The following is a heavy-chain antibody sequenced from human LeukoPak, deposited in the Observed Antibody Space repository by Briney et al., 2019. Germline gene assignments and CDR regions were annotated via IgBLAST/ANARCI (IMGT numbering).Heavy chain of an antibody. CDR1: GFTFSSYW. CDR2: IKQDGSEK. D-gene: IGHD6-19*01. V-gene: IGHV3-7*01. CDR3: ARDLRGSGWYFDY. J-gene: IGHJ4*02. Sequence: GGSLRLSCAVSGFTFSSYWMSWVRQAPGKGLEWAANIKQDGSEKYYVDSVKGRFTISRDNAKNSLYLQMNSLRGEDTAVYYCARDLRGSGWYFDYWGQGTLVTVSS.